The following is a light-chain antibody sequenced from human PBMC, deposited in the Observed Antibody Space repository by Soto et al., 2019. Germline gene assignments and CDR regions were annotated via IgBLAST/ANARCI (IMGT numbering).Light chain of an antibody. CDR2: DVF. CDR3: QQYHTYSLT. CDR1: QSFSGW. Sequence: DIQMTQSPSTLSASVGDRVTITCRASQSFSGWLAWYQQKPGRAPKLLIYDVFSLKSGVPSRFSGSGSGPEFTLTISRLQPEDFATYYCQQYHTYSLTFGQGTKVEVK. V-gene: IGKV1-5*01. J-gene: IGKJ1*01.